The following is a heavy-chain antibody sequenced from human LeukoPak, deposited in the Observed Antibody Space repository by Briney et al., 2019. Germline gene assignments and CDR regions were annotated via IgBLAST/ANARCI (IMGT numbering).Heavy chain of an antibody. J-gene: IGHJ3*02. CDR2: ISSRSFTI. CDR3: ARSVIAVAGYDAFDI. V-gene: IGHV3-48*02. CDR1: GFTFSAYS. D-gene: IGHD6-19*01. Sequence: GGSLRLSCAASGFTFSAYSMNWVPQAPGKGLDWVSYISSRSFTIYYADSVKGRFTISRDNAKNSLYLEMNSLRDEDTAVYYCARSVIAVAGYDAFDIWGQGTVVTVSS.